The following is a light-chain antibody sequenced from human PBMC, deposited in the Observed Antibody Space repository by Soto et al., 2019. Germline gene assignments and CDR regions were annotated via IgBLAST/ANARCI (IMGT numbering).Light chain of an antibody. V-gene: IGKV4-1*01. CDR3: QQYYSAPYT. J-gene: IGKJ2*01. CDR1: QSVLYSSNNKNY. Sequence: DIVLTQSPDSLAVSLGERATINCKSSQSVLYSSNNKNYLAWYQQNPGQPPKLLIYWASTRESGLPDRFSGSRSWTDFTLTSSSLQAEGVAFYYCQQYYSAPYTFGLGTKLEIK. CDR2: WAS.